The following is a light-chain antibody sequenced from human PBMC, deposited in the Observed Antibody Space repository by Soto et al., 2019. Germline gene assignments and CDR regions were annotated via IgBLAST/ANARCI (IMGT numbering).Light chain of an antibody. CDR3: QQRNDWGS. J-gene: IGKJ4*01. V-gene: IGKV3-11*01. Sequence: EVVLTQYPATLSLSPGERATLSCRASQSVGAQFAWYQQKPGQSPRLLLYGASNRASGISARFSGSGSGTDVTLTIASLEPEDSAVYYCQQRNDWGSFGGGTRVEIK. CDR1: QSVGAQ. CDR2: GAS.